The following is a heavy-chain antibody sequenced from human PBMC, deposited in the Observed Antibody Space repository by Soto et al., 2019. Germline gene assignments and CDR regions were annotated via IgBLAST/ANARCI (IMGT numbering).Heavy chain of an antibody. CDR2: IWYDGSNK. CDR3: ARAIGGYCSGGSCYYYYGMDV. V-gene: IGHV3-33*01. J-gene: IGHJ6*02. Sequence: PGGSLRLSCAASGFTFSSYGMHWVRQAPGKGLEWVAAIWYDGSNKYYADSVKGRFTISRDNSKNTLYLQMNSLRAEDTAVYYCARAIGGYCSGGSCYYYYGMDVWGQGTTVTVSS. D-gene: IGHD2-15*01. CDR1: GFTFSSYG.